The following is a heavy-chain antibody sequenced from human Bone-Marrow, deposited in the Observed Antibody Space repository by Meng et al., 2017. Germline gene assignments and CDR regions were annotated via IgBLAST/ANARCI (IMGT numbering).Heavy chain of an antibody. V-gene: IGHV1-2*02. CDR3: ARGPSSGAFDI. Sequence: ASVKVSCKASGGTFSSYAISWVRQAPGQGLEWMGYIDPNSGGTTFAQKFQGRVTMTRDTSISTVYMDLYSMTSDDTAVYYCARGPSSGAFDIWGQGTMVTVSS. J-gene: IGHJ3*02. CDR2: IDPNSGGT. CDR1: GGTFSSYA.